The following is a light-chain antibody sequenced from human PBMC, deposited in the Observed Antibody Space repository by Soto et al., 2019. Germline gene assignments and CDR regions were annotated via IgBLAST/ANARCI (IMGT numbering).Light chain of an antibody. J-gene: IGLJ3*02. Sequence: QSVLTQPPSASGTPGQRVPLSCSGSNSNIGRNYVHWYQQVPGTAPKVLIYNNDKRPSGVPDRVSGSTSGTSASLAISGPRSEDEADYYCASWEDSRDGKVFGGGNKVTVL. CDR3: ASWEDSRDGKV. CDR2: NND. CDR1: NSNIGRNY. V-gene: IGLV1-47*02.